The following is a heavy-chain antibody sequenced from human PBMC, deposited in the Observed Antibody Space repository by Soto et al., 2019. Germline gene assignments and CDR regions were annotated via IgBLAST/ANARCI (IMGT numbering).Heavy chain of an antibody. CDR2: INHSGST. D-gene: IGHD3-3*01. Sequence: SETLSLTLAVYGGYCSGYYWSWIRQPPGKGLEWIGEINHSGSTNYNPSLKSRVTISVDTSKNQFSLKLSSVTAADTAVYYWARNPRKFSYDFWSSYYFRLLDPWGQGILVTDS. J-gene: IGHJ5*02. CDR1: GGYCSGYY. CDR3: ARNPRKFSYDFWSSYYFRLLDP. V-gene: IGHV4-34*01.